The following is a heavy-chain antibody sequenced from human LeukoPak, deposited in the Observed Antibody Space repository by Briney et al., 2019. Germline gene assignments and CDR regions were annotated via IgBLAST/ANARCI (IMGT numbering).Heavy chain of an antibody. V-gene: IGHV1-18*04. J-gene: IGHJ6*02. Sequence: ASVKVSCKASGYTFTGYYMHWVRQAPGQGLEWMGWISAYNGNTNYAQKLQGRVTMTTDTSTSTAYMELRSLRSDDTAVYYCARDPNYYSGMDVWGQGTTVTVSS. CDR1: GYTFTGYY. CDR2: ISAYNGNT. CDR3: ARDPNYYSGMDV.